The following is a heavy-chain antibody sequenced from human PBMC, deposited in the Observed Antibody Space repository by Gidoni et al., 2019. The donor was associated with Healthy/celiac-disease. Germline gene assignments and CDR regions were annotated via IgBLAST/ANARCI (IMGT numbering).Heavy chain of an antibody. D-gene: IGHD6-19*01. V-gene: IGHV1-69*04. Sequence: QVQLVQSGAEVQKSGSSVKVSCMASGVTFSSYAMIWVRQAPGQGLEWMGRIIPILGIAKYAQKFQGRVTITADKSTSTAYMELSSLRSEDTAVYYCARDLIAVADPPGDYWGQGSLVTVSS. CDR1: GVTFSSYA. J-gene: IGHJ4*02. CDR3: ARDLIAVADPPGDY. CDR2: IIPILGIA.